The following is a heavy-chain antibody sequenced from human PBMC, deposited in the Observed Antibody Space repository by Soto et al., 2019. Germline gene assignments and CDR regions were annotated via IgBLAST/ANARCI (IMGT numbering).Heavy chain of an antibody. V-gene: IGHV4-59*01. D-gene: IGHD4-17*01. CDR2: IFHTGST. CDR1: GGSISSYY. CDR3: ARDPVTPTNYYYYGRDV. J-gene: IGHJ6*02. Sequence: QVQLQESGTGLVKPSETLSLTCTVSGGSISSYYWRWIRQPQGKGLEWIGYIFHTGSTNYHPSLKSRVPISVAESKNQFSLKLSSGPAADTAGSYCARDPVTPTNYYYYGRDVWGQGTTVIVSS.